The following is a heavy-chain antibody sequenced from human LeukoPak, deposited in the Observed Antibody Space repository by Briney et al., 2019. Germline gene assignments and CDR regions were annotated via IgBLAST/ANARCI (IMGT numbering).Heavy chain of an antibody. CDR2: ISYDGSNK. CDR1: GFTFSSYA. CDR3: ARGLGIQLCHTFDY. D-gene: IGHD5-18*01. Sequence: GGSLRLSCAASGFTFSSYAMHWVRQAPGKGLEWVAVISYDGSNKYYADSVKGRFTISRDNSKNTLYLQMNSLRDEDTAVYYCARGLGIQLCHTFDYWGQGTLVTVSS. J-gene: IGHJ4*02. V-gene: IGHV3-30*04.